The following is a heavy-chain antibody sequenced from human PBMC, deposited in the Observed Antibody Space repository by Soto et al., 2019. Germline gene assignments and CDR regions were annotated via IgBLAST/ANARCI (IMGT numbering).Heavy chain of an antibody. V-gene: IGHV4-39*01. CDR2: IYYSGST. CDR3: ARSRAAAGMNAVFEI. CDR1: GGSISSSSYY. J-gene: IGHJ3*02. Sequence: PSETLSLTCTVSGGSISSSSYYWGWIRQPPGKGLEWIGSIYYSGSTYYNPSLKSRVTISVDTSKNQFSLKLSSVTAADTAVYYCARSRAAAGMNAVFEIWGQGTMAPVS. D-gene: IGHD6-13*01.